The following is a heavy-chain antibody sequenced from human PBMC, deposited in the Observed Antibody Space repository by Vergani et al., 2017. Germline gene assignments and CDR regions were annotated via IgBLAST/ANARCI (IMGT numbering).Heavy chain of an antibody. V-gene: IGHV1-69*08. D-gene: IGHD5-24*01. J-gene: IGHJ6*03. CDR3: AGDLMATISSYYYYMDV. CDR1: GGTFSSYT. CDR2: IIPILGIA. Sequence: QVQLVQSGAEVKKPGSSVKVSCKASGGTFSSYTISWVRQAPGQGLEWMGRIIPILGIANYAQKFQGRVTITADKSTSTAYMELSSLRSEDTAVYYCAGDLMATISSYYYYMDVWGKGTTVTVSS.